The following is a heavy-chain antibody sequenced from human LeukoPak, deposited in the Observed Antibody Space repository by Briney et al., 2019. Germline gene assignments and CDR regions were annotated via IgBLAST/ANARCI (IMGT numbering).Heavy chain of an antibody. CDR1: GFTFDDYA. CDR3: AKGYCSITSCYTDY. Sequence: GSLRLSCAASGFTFDDYAMHWVRQAPGKGLEWVGGISWNSGSIDYADSVKGRFTISRDHAKNSLYLQMNSLIAEYMALYYCAKGYCSITSCYTDYWGQGTLVTVSS. J-gene: IGHJ4*02. D-gene: IGHD2-2*02. V-gene: IGHV3-9*03. CDR2: ISWNSGSI.